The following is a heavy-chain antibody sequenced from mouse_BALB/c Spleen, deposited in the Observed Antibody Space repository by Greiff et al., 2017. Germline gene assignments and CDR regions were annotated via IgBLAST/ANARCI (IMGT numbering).Heavy chain of an antibody. CDR2: IYPGDGDT. CDR1: GYAFSSSW. D-gene: IGHD6-5*01. CDR3: ARGLDAG. Sequence: QVQLQQSGPELVKPGASVKISCKASGYAFSSSWMNWVKQRPGQGLEWIGRIYPGDGDTNYNGKFKGKATLTADKSSSTAYMQLSSLTSVDSAVYFCARGLDAGWGQGTLVTVSA. V-gene: IGHV1-82*01. J-gene: IGHJ3*02.